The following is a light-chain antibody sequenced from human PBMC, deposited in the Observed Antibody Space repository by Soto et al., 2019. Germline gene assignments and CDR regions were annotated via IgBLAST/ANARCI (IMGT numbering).Light chain of an antibody. J-gene: IGKJ1*01. V-gene: IGKV3-20*01. CDR2: GAS. CDR3: QHYDNSPWT. CDR1: QSISSTY. Sequence: EIVLTQSPGTLSLSIGESATLSCRASQSISSTYLAWYQHKPGQAPRLLIYGASSRATGIPDRFSGGGSGTDFTLSISRLEPEDFAVYYCQHYDNSPWTFGQGTKVEIK.